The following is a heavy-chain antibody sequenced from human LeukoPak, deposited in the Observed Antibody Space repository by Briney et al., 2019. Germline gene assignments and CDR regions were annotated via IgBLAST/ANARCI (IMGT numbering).Heavy chain of an antibody. CDR2: IYYSGST. V-gene: IGHV4-59*12. J-gene: IGHJ4*02. D-gene: IGHD3-22*01. Sequence: SETLSLTCTVSGGSISSYYWSWIRQPPGKGLEWIEYIYYSGSTNYNPSLKSRVTISVDTSKNQFSLKLSSVTAADTAVYYCVRDQDDSGPLFDYWGQGTLVTVSS. CDR3: VRDQDDSGPLFDY. CDR1: GGSISSYY.